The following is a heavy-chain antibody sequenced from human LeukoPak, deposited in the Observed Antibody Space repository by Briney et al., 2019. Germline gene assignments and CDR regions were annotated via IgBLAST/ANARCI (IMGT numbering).Heavy chain of an antibody. CDR3: ARTQESYYYGSGSYYFDY. CDR1: GYTFTGYY. CDR2: INPNSGGT. J-gene: IGHJ4*02. D-gene: IGHD3-10*01. V-gene: IGHV1-2*02. Sequence: ASVKVSCKASGYTFTGYYMHWVRQAPGQGLEWMGWINPNSGGTNYAQKFQGRVTMTRDTSISTAYMELSRLRSDDTAVYYCARTQESYYYGSGSYYFDYWGQGTLVTVSS.